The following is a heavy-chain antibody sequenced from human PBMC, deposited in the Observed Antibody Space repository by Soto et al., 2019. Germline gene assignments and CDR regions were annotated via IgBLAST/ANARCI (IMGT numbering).Heavy chain of an antibody. J-gene: IGHJ3*02. V-gene: IGHV1-2*04. CDR3: ARGCSSTSCHAPDAFDI. D-gene: IGHD2-2*01. Sequence: RASVKVSCKASGYTFTGYYMHWVRQAPGQGLEWMGWINPNSGGTNYAQKFQGWVTMTRDTSISTAYMELSRLRSDDTAVYYCARGCSSTSCHAPDAFDIWGQGTMVTVSS. CDR1: GYTFTGYY. CDR2: INPNSGGT.